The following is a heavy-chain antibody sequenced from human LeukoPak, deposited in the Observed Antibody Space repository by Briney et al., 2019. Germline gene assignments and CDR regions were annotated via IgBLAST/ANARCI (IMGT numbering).Heavy chain of an antibody. D-gene: IGHD3-10*01. J-gene: IGHJ5*02. Sequence: GGSLRLSCAGSGFTFSRYAMSWIRQVPGKGLEWVSAISGSDGDIFYTDSVKGRFTISRDNSKNTLYLQMNSLRAGDTAVYYCAKDRFGSGSPNWFGPWGQGTLATVSS. CDR3: AKDRFGSGSPNWFGP. V-gene: IGHV3-23*01. CDR1: GFTFSRYA. CDR2: ISGSDGDI.